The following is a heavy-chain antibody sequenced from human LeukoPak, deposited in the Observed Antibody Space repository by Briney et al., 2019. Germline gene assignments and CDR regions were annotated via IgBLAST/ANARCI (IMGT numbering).Heavy chain of an antibody. CDR3: ARHGYYYFDY. D-gene: IGHD2-2*03. V-gene: IGHV4-59*08. CDR1: GGYISGYY. Sequence: SETLSLTCTVSGGYISGYYWSWTRQPPGKGLEWIGYIYSSGSTNYNPSLKSRITISADTSKNQFSLKVSSVTAADTAVYYCARHGYYYFDYWGQGTLVTVSS. CDR2: IYSSGST. J-gene: IGHJ4*02.